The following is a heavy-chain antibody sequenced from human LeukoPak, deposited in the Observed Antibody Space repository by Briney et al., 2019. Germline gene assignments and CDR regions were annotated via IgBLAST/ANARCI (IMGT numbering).Heavy chain of an antibody. V-gene: IGHV4-59*12. CDR1: GGSISSYY. Sequence: PETLSLTCTVSGGSISSYYWSWIRQPPGKELEWIGYISYSGSTNYNPSLKSRVTISLDTSRDQFSLELSSVTAADTAVYYCARRTNDYGYYGHYFDYWGRGTLVTVSS. D-gene: IGHD4-17*01. CDR3: ARRTNDYGYYGHYFDY. J-gene: IGHJ4*02. CDR2: ISYSGST.